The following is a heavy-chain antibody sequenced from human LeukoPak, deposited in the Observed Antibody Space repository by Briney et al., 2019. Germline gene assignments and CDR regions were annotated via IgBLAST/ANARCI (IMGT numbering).Heavy chain of an antibody. J-gene: IGHJ4*02. Sequence: GGSLRLSCAASGFTFSSYWMSWVRQAPGKGLEWVANIKQDGSEKYYVDSVKGRFTISRDNAKNSLYLQMNSLRAEDTVVYYCARELRFLEWSYIDYWGQGTLVTVSS. CDR2: IKQDGSEK. CDR3: ARELRFLEWSYIDY. V-gene: IGHV3-7*01. CDR1: GFTFSSYW. D-gene: IGHD3-3*01.